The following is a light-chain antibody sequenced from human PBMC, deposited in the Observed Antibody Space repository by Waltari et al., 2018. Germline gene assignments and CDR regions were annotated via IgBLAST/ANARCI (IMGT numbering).Light chain of an antibody. Sequence: EIVLTQSPATVSLSPGESATLSCRASQSVTTLLAWYQQRPGQAPRLLIYDASNRATGIPARFSGSGFGTGFTLTISNLDPEDSAIYYCQQRSSWGFTFGPGTKVEIK. CDR2: DAS. V-gene: IGKV3-11*01. CDR3: QQRSSWGFT. J-gene: IGKJ3*01. CDR1: QSVTTL.